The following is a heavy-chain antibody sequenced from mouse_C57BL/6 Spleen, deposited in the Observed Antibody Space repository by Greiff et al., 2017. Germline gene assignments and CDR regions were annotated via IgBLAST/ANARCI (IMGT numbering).Heavy chain of an antibody. CDR1: GYSFTGYY. J-gene: IGHJ4*01. CDR2: INPSTGGT. Sequence: EVKLMESRPELVKPGASVKISCKASGYSFTGYYMNWVKQSPEKSLEWIGEINPSTGGTTYNQKFKAKATLTVDKSSSTAYMQLKSLTSEDSAVYYCARWVPYYYAMDYWGQGTSVTVSS. D-gene: IGHD2-14*01. V-gene: IGHV1-42*01. CDR3: ARWVPYYYAMDY.